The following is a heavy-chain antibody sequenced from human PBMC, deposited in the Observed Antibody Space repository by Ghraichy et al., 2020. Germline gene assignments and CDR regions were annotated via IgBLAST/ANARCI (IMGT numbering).Heavy chain of an antibody. CDR3: ARLVYSSISYYFDY. V-gene: IGHV4-59*08. D-gene: IGHD6-19*01. Sequence: SETLSLTCTVSGGSISSYYWSWIRQSPGKGLEWIGYIYYSGSTIYNPSLKSRATISADTSKNQLSLNLSSVTAADTAVYYCARLVYSSISYYFDYWGQGTLVTVS. CDR2: IYYSGST. J-gene: IGHJ4*02. CDR1: GGSISSYY.